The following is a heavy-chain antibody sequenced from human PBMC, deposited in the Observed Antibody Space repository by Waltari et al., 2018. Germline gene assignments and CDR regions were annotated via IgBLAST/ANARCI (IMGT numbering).Heavy chain of an antibody. D-gene: IGHD6-13*01. V-gene: IGHV1-2*02. J-gene: IGHJ6*03. Sequence: QVQLVQSGAEVKKPGASVKVSCKASGYTFTGYYMHWVRPAPGQGLEWMGWINPNSGGTNYAQKFQGRVTMTRDTSISTAYMELSRLRSDDTAVYYCASGIAAAGAPMSPRNYYYYYMDVWGKGTTVTVSS. CDR3: ASGIAAAGAPMSPRNYYYYYMDV. CDR2: INPNSGGT. CDR1: GYTFTGYY.